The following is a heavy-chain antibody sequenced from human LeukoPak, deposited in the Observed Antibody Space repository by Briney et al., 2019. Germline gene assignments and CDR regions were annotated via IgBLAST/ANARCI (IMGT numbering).Heavy chain of an antibody. CDR1: GYTFTSYG. V-gene: IGHV1-18*01. CDR3: ARDIKPIVGASYFDY. J-gene: IGHJ4*02. Sequence: GASVTVSCKASGYTFTSYGISWVRQAPGQGLEWMGWISAYNGNTNYAQKLQGRVTMTTDTSTSTAYMELRSLRSDDTAVYYCARDIKPIVGASYFDYWGQGTLVTVSS. D-gene: IGHD1-26*01. CDR2: ISAYNGNT.